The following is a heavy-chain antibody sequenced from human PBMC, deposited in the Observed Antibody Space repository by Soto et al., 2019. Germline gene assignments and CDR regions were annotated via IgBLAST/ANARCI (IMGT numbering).Heavy chain of an antibody. D-gene: IGHD6-6*01. V-gene: IGHV1-69*13. CDR2: IIPIFGTA. Sequence: SVKVSCKASGGTFSSYAISWVRQAPGQGLEWMGGIIPIFGTANYAQKFQGRVTITADESTSTAHMELSSLRSEDTAVYYCANGNHEYSSSSQPLGYYYGMDVWGQGTTVTVSS. CDR3: ANGNHEYSSSSQPLGYYYGMDV. CDR1: GGTFSSYA. J-gene: IGHJ6*02.